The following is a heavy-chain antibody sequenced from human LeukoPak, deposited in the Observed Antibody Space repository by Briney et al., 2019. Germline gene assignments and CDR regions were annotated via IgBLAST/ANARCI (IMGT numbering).Heavy chain of an antibody. Sequence: ASVKVSCKASGYTFTSYDINWVRQATGQGLGWMGWMNPNSGNTGCAQKFQGRVTITRNTSISTAYMELSSLRSEDTAVYYCARSVLSSRKRSDYWGQGTLVTVSS. CDR2: MNPNSGNT. V-gene: IGHV1-8*03. CDR3: ARSVLSSRKRSDY. D-gene: IGHD1-14*01. J-gene: IGHJ4*02. CDR1: GYTFTSYD.